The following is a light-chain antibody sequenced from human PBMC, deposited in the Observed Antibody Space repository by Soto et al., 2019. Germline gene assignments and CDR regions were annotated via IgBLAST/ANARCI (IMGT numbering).Light chain of an antibody. CDR2: DAS. V-gene: IGKV1-33*01. CDR3: QQYDILSIT. CDR1: QDINIY. Sequence: DIQMTQSHSSMFASVGYRVTITCKATQDINIYLNWYQQKPGKAPNLLIYDASNLERGVPSRFSGSGSGTHGTLTISSLKNEDSGTYYCQQYDILSITFGRGTRLEIK. J-gene: IGKJ5*01.